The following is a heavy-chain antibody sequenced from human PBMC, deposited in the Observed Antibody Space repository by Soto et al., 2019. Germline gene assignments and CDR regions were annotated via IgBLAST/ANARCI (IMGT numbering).Heavy chain of an antibody. CDR3: ARDPTFGRYYGMDV. Sequence: QVPLVESGGGVVQPGRSLRLSCAASGFTFSSYAMHWVRQAPGKGLEWVAVISYDGSNKYYADSVKGRFTISRDNSKNTLYLQMNSLRAEDTAVYYCARDPTFGRYYGMDVWGQGTTVTVSS. D-gene: IGHD3-16*01. J-gene: IGHJ6*02. CDR2: ISYDGSNK. V-gene: IGHV3-30-3*01. CDR1: GFTFSSYA.